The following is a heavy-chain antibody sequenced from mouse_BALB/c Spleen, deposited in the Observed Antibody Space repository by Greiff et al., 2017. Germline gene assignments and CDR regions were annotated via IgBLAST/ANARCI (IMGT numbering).Heavy chain of an antibody. CDR2: IWSGGST. CDR1: GFSLTSYG. Sequence: VQLQESGPGLVQPSQSLSITCTVSGFSLTSYGVHWVRQSPGKGLEWLGVIWSGGSTDYNAAFISRLSISKDNSQSQVFFKMNSLQANDTAIYYCARNNYGNYVAMDYGGQGTSVTVSS. D-gene: IGHD2-1*01. V-gene: IGHV2-2*02. J-gene: IGHJ4*01. CDR3: ARNNYGNYVAMDY.